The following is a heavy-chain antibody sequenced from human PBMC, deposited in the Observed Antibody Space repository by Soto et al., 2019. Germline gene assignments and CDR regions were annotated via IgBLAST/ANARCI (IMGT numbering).Heavy chain of an antibody. Sequence: ASVKVSCKASGSTFTSYGISWVRQAPGQGLEWMGWISAYNGNTNYAQKLQGRVTMTTDTSTSTAYMELRSLRSDDTAVYYCVNTLGYCSSTSCYEYWFDPWGQGTLVTVSS. CDR1: GSTFTSYG. D-gene: IGHD2-2*01. V-gene: IGHV1-18*01. CDR2: ISAYNGNT. J-gene: IGHJ5*02. CDR3: VNTLGYCSSTSCYEYWFDP.